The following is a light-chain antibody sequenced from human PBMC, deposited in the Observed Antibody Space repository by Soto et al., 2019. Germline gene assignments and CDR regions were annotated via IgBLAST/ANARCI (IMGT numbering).Light chain of an antibody. V-gene: IGLV1-40*01. CDR2: TNN. CDR3: QSYDKSLTGFFV. J-gene: IGLJ1*01. Sequence: QSVLTQPPSVSGAPGQSVTISCTGSSSNLGAGYDVHWYQQVPGTAPKLLIYTNNNRPSGVPDRFSGSKSGTSASLAITGLQAEDESDYCCQSYDKSLTGFFVFGSGTKVTVL. CDR1: SSNLGAGYD.